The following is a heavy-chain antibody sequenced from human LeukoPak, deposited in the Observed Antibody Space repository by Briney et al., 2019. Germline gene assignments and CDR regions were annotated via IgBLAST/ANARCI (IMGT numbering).Heavy chain of an antibody. CDR2: IYYSGST. CDR1: GGSISSSSYY. Sequence: SETLSLTCTVSGGSISSSSYYWGWIRQPPGKGLEWIGSIYYSGSTYYNPSLKRRVTISVDTSKNQFSLKLSSVTAADTAVYYCASMTTVSNYYYYYMDVWGKGTTVTVSS. CDR3: ASMTTVSNYYYYYMDV. V-gene: IGHV4-39*01. D-gene: IGHD4-11*01. J-gene: IGHJ6*03.